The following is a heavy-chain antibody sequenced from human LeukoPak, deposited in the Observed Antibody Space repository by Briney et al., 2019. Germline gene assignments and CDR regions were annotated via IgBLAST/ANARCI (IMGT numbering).Heavy chain of an antibody. CDR2: INSEGSST. CDR1: GFTFSSYW. V-gene: IGHV3-74*01. Sequence: HAGGSLRLSCAASGFTFSSYWMHWVRQAPGKGLVWVSRINSEGSSTSYADSVKGRFTISRDNAKNTLYLQMNSLRAEDTALYYCASLGYSKGYYNGMDVWGQGTTVTVSS. D-gene: IGHD4-11*01. CDR3: ASLGYSKGYYNGMDV. J-gene: IGHJ6*02.